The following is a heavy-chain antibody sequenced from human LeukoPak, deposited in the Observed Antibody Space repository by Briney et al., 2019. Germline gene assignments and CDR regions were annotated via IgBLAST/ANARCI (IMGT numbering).Heavy chain of an antibody. V-gene: IGHV3-30*14. Sequence: GGSLRLSCAASGFTFSSYAMHWVRQAPGKGLEWVAVISYDGSNKYYADSVKGRFTISRDNSKNTLYLQMNSLRAEDTAVYYCARDLMGSYAGYWGQGTLVTVSS. D-gene: IGHD3-16*01. CDR2: ISYDGSNK. CDR1: GFTFSSYA. CDR3: ARDLMGSYAGY. J-gene: IGHJ4*02.